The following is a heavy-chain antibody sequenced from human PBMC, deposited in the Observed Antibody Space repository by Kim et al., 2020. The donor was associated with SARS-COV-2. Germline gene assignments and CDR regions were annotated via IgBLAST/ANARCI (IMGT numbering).Heavy chain of an antibody. D-gene: IGHD6-19*01. CDR1: GFNFNDYG. CDR2: ISRTSGSI. Sequence: GGSLRLSCVVFGFNFNDYGINWVRQAPGKGLEWISYISRTSGSIYYADSVKGRFTIARDKAEKSVFLQMNSLRADDTAVYYCARELEIWTMAVRIGVPTSYNGLDVWGQGTTVTVSS. V-gene: IGHV3-48*01. CDR3: ARELEIWTMAVRIGVPTSYNGLDV. J-gene: IGHJ6*02.